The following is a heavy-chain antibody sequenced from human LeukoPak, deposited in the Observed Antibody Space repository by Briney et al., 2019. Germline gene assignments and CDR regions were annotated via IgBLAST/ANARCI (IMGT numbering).Heavy chain of an antibody. V-gene: IGHV4-38-2*01. D-gene: IGHD2-2*01. CDR2: SYYSSHT. CDR3: ASAHIVVVAPAIRDLWGNNWFDP. J-gene: IGHJ5*02. Sequence: SETLSLTCAVYGYFISSGYYWCWSRQPPGRGLEGIGSSYYSSHTYYNPSLKSRLTISLDTSKNHFSLELISVSAADKAVDCCASAHIVVVAPAIRDLWGNNWFDPWGQGTLVTVSS. CDR1: GYFISSGYY.